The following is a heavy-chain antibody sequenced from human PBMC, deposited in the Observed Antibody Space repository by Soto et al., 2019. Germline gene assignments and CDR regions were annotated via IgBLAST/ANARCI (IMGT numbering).Heavy chain of an antibody. D-gene: IGHD3-9*01. Sequence: ASVKVSCKTSGYTFTNFGISWVRQAPGQGLEWMGWISTYNGNTNYAQKFQGSVTMTTDTSTSTAYMELRSLRSDDTAVYYCARDYDILTGYYDAFDIWGQGTMVTVSS. CDR2: ISTYNGNT. CDR1: GYTFTNFG. CDR3: ARDYDILTGYYDAFDI. V-gene: IGHV1-18*01. J-gene: IGHJ3*02.